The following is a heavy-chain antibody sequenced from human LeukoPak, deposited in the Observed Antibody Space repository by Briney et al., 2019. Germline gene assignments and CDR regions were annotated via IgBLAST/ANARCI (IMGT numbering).Heavy chain of an antibody. J-gene: IGHJ4*02. V-gene: IGHV4-39*01. CDR1: GGSISSSSYY. Sequence: SETLPLTCTVSGGSISSSSYYWGWIRQPPGKGLEWIGSIYYSGSTYYNPSLKSRVTISVDTSKNQFSLKLSSVTAADTAVYYCARRRPSHYFDYWGQGTLVTVSS. CDR2: IYYSGST. CDR3: ARRRPSHYFDY.